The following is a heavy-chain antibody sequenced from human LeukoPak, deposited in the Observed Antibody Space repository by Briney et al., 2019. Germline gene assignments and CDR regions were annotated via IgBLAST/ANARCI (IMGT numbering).Heavy chain of an antibody. CDR1: GFTFSSYE. CDR2: ISTSGSPI. J-gene: IGHJ4*02. Sequence: PGGFLRLSCAASGFTFSSYEMNWVRQAPGKGLEWVSYISTSGSPIYYGNSVKGRFTISRDNAKNSLYLQMNSLRAEDTALYYCARRGFYDTSGYLFDHWGQGTLVTVSS. D-gene: IGHD3-22*01. V-gene: IGHV3-48*03. CDR3: ARRGFYDTSGYLFDH.